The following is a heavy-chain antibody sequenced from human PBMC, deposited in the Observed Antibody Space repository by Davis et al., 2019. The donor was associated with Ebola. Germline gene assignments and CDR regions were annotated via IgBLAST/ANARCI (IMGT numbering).Heavy chain of an antibody. J-gene: IGHJ3*02. Sequence: GESLKISCAASGFTFSSYAMSWVRQAPGKGLEWVANIKQDGGEKYYVDSVKGRFTVSRDNAKNSLYLQMNSLGGEDTAVYYCARGADAFDIWGQGTMVTVSS. CDR3: ARGADAFDI. V-gene: IGHV3-7*01. CDR2: IKQDGGEK. CDR1: GFTFSSYA.